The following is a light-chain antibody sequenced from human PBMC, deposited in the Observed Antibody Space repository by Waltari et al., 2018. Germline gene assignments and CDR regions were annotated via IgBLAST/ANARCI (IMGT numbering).Light chain of an antibody. J-gene: IGLJ2*01. Sequence: QSALTQPPSASGSPGQSVTLSCTGTSAYVGGHNYVSWYQHHPGKAPKLIVYDVTKRPSGVPDRFSGSKSGNTASLTVSGLQAEDEAHYYCCSYAGSNTLAFGGGTKLTVL. CDR1: SAYVGGHNY. CDR3: CSYAGSNTLA. CDR2: DVT. V-gene: IGLV2-8*01.